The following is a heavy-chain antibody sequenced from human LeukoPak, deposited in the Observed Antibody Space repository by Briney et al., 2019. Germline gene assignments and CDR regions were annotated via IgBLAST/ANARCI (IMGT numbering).Heavy chain of an antibody. CDR2: INHNSGGT. CDR1: GYTFTGYY. Sequence: RASVKVSCKASGYTFTGYYMHWVRQAPGQGLEWMGWINHNSGGTNYAQKFQGRVTMTRDTSISTAYMELSRLRSDDTAVYYCARGGKGAAAFSWGQGTLVTVSS. D-gene: IGHD6-13*01. V-gene: IGHV1-2*02. J-gene: IGHJ5*02. CDR3: ARGGKGAAAFS.